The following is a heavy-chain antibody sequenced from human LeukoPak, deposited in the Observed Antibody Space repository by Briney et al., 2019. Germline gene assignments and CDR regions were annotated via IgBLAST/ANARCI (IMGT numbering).Heavy chain of an antibody. V-gene: IGHV3-23*01. CDR2: ISGRGGST. J-gene: IGHJ6*03. CDR3: AKVTLGYCSSPSCYKGRYYYMDV. Sequence: GGSLRLSCAASGFTFRRYAMSWVRRAPGKGLERVSAISGRGGSTYYAHSVKGRFTTSRAHSKNTLYLQMNSLSAEDTAVYYCAKVTLGYCSSPSCYKGRYYYMDVWGKGTRSPSP. CDR1: GFTFRRYA. D-gene: IGHD2-2*02.